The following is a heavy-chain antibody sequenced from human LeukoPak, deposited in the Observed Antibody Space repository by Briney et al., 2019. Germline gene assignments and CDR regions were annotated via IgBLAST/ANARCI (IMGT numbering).Heavy chain of an antibody. D-gene: IGHD2-21*02. CDR2: MKSKTEGGTT. J-gene: IGHJ4*02. CDR3: TTPGRNCGGDCYSFDY. Sequence: PGGSLRLSCAASGFTFSNAWMSWVRQAPGKGLEGVGRMKSKTEGGTTDYAAPVKGRFTISRDDSKNTLYLQMNSLKTEDPAVYYCTTPGRNCGGDCYSFDYWGQGTLVTVSS. V-gene: IGHV3-15*01. CDR1: GFTFSNAW.